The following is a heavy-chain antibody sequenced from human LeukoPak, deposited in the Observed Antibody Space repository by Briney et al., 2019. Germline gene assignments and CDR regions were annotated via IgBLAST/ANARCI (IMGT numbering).Heavy chain of an antibody. CDR3: ARDSVGGSGYSYYFDY. V-gene: IGHV1-46*01. D-gene: IGHD3-22*01. J-gene: IGHJ4*02. CDR2: INPSGGST. CDR1: GYTLTELS. Sequence: ASVKVSCKVSGYTLTELSMHWVRQAPGQGLEWMGIINPSGGSTSYAQKFQGRVTMTRDTSTSTVYMELSSLRSEDTAVYYCARDSVGGSGYSYYFDYWGQGTLVTVSS.